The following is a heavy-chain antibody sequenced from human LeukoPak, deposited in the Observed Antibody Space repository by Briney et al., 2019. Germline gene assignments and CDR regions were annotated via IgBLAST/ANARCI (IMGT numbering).Heavy chain of an antibody. D-gene: IGHD5-18*01. J-gene: IGHJ4*02. V-gene: IGHV3-30*02. CDR1: GFTFSSFG. Sequence: GGSLRLSCAASGFTFSSFGMHWVRQAPGKGLEWVAFIHYDGSNKYYADSVKGRFTISRDNSKNTLCLQMNSLRAEDTAVYYCAKEYGPACSYGYFAYWGQGTLVTVSS. CDR3: AKEYGPACSYGYFAY. CDR2: IHYDGSNK.